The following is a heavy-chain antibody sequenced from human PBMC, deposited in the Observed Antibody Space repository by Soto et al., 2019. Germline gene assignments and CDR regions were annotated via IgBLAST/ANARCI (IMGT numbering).Heavy chain of an antibody. CDR1: GGSISSYY. V-gene: IGHV4-59*08. Sequence: QVQLQESGPGLVKPSETLSLTCTVSGGSISSYYWSWIRQPPGKGLEWIVYIYYSGRTNYNPSLKRRVTISVDTSKDQFSLKLSSVTAADTAVYYCARHEGRYGSSTNCYFRYFELWGRGTLVTVSS. CDR2: IYYSGRT. CDR3: ARHEGRYGSSTNCYFRYFEL. D-gene: IGHD2-2*01. J-gene: IGHJ2*01.